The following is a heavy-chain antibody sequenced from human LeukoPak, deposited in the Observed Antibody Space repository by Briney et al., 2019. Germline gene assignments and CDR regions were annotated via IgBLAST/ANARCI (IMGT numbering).Heavy chain of an antibody. CDR2: ITGDCKYI. CDR3: AREGNDYYYDQ. J-gene: IGHJ4*02. CDR1: GFIFKTYT. Sequence: GGSLRPSCVASGFIFKTYTMTWVRQAPGKGLEWVSSITGDCKYITYADSVKGRFTISRDNAKNSLYLQVASLRGDDTATYYCAREGNDYYYDQWGQGTLVTVSP. D-gene: IGHD3-16*01. V-gene: IGHV3-21*01.